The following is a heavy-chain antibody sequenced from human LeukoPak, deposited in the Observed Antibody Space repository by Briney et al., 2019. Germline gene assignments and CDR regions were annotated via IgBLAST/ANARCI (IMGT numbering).Heavy chain of an antibody. D-gene: IGHD5-24*01. CDR3: ARVVRDGSIDY. CDR2: IYYSGST. V-gene: IGHV4-61*01. Sequence: PSETLSLTCTVSGGSVSSGSYYWSWIRQPPGKGLEWIGYIYYSGSTNYNPSLKSRVTISVDTSKNQFSLKLSSVTAADTAVYYCARVVRDGSIDYWGQGTLVTVSS. J-gene: IGHJ4*02. CDR1: GGSVSSGSYY.